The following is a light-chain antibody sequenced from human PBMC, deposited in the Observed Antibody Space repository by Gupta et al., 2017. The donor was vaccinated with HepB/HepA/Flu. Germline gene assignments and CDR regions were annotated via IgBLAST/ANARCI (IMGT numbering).Light chain of an antibody. V-gene: IGLV2-14*03. Sequence: QSALTQSASVSGSLGQSITIPCTGHSSDVGNYNFVSWYQYHPGKAPKLLIYDVSNRPSGISNRFSGSKSGDTASLTISGLQAEDEADYYCSTTSTNCLSYIFGTGTKVIVL. CDR3: STTSTNCLSYI. CDR1: SSDVGNYNF. CDR2: DVS. J-gene: IGLJ1*01.